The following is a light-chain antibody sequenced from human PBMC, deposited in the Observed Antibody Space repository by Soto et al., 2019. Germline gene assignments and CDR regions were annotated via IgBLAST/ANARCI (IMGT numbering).Light chain of an antibody. CDR2: DAV. CDR3: CSYAANYPWV. Sequence: QSVLTQPRSVSESPGQSVTISCTGISSDVGGYNYVSWYQHHPGKAPKVVIYDAVKRPSGVPDRFSGSRSGNTASLTISGLQAEDEADYCCCSYAANYPWVFGGGTKLTVL. CDR1: SSDVGGYNY. V-gene: IGLV2-11*01. J-gene: IGLJ3*02.